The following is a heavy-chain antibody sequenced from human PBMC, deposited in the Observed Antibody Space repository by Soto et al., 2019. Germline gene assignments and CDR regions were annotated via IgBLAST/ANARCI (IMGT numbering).Heavy chain of an antibody. D-gene: IGHD3-3*01. CDR1: GYTFTGYY. J-gene: IGHJ6*04. CDR3: ARGMDRSGYSTYYYYYGMDV. V-gene: IGHV1-2*04. CDR2: INPNRGGT. Sequence: ASVKVSCKASGYTFTGYYMHWVRQAPGQGLEWMGWINPNRGGTNYAQKFQGWVTMTRDTSISTAYMELSRLRSDDTAVYYCARGMDRSGYSTYYYYYGMDVWGKGTTVTVSS.